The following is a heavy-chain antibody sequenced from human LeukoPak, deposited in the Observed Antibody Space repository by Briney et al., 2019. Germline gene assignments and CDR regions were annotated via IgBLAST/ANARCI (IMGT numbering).Heavy chain of an antibody. CDR3: ARAYYYGSGSSIGFGY. CDR1: GYSLTSYW. D-gene: IGHD3-10*01. CDR2: IYPGDSDT. Sequence: GESLKISCKGSGYSLTSYWIGWVRQISGKGLEWMGIIYPGDSDTRYSTSLQGQVTHLADKSISTAYLQWSSLKASDTAMYYCARAYYYGSGSSIGFGYWGQGTLVTVSS. V-gene: IGHV5-51*01. J-gene: IGHJ4*02.